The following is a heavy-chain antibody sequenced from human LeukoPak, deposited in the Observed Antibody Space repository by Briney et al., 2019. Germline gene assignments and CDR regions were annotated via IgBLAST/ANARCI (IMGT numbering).Heavy chain of an antibody. CDR3: AKELYNYGDYGAEGLDV. Sequence: GGSLRLSCAASGFTFSSHAMSWVRQAPGKGLEWVALISYDGSSEYYAGSVKGRFTISRDNSKITVYLQMNSLKAEDTAVYCCAKELYNYGDYGAEGLDVGGQGTTVTVS. J-gene: IGHJ6*02. V-gene: IGHV3-30*18. D-gene: IGHD4-17*01. CDR2: ISYDGSSE. CDR1: GFTFSSHA.